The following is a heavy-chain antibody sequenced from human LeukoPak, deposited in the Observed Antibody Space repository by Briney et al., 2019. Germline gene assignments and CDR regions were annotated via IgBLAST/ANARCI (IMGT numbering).Heavy chain of an antibody. J-gene: IGHJ6*03. CDR3: AKSKDYGDYPSLYYMDV. V-gene: IGHV3-9*01. CDR2: ISWNSYNI. D-gene: IGHD4-17*01. CDR1: GFTFDDYT. Sequence: PGGSLRLSCAASGFTFDDYTMHWVRQAPGKGLEWISGISWNSYNIGYADSVKGRFTIFRDNSKNTLYLQMNSLRAEDTAVYYCAKSKDYGDYPSLYYMDVWGKGTTVTVSS.